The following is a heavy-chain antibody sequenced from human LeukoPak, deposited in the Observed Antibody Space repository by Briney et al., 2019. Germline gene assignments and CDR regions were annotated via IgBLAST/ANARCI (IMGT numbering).Heavy chain of an antibody. Sequence: GGSLRLSCAASGFTFSSYWMHWVRQAPGKGLVWVSRINSDGSSTSYADSVKGRFTISRDNAKNTLYLQMNSLSAEDTAVYYCARKRGSSWAFDYWGQGTLVTVSS. J-gene: IGHJ4*02. CDR1: GFTFSSYW. D-gene: IGHD6-13*01. CDR2: INSDGSST. V-gene: IGHV3-74*01. CDR3: ARKRGSSWAFDY.